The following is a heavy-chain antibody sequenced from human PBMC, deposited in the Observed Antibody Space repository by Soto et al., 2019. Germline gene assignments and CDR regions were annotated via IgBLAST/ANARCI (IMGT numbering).Heavy chain of an antibody. CDR3: ARFQSSDDPVKWFDP. J-gene: IGHJ5*02. Sequence: GESLKISCKGSGYRFSDYWIGWVRQTPGKGLEWMGNIYPDNSGTIYSPSFQGQVTLSTDKSINTVYLQWNSLKSSDTAVYYCARFQSSDDPVKWFDPWGQGTLVTVSS. CDR1: GYRFSDYW. D-gene: IGHD1-1*01. CDR2: IYPDNSGT. V-gene: IGHV5-51*01.